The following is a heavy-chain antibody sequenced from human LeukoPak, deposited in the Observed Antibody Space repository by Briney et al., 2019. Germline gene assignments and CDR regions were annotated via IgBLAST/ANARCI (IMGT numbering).Heavy chain of an antibody. J-gene: IGHJ4*02. CDR1: GTSIYSYH. CDR3: ARGAMVGATRTYYFDY. D-gene: IGHD1-26*01. V-gene: IGHV4-4*07. Sequence: SETLSLTCTVSGTSIYSYHWSWIRQPAGKGLEWIGRIYSSGNTNYNPSLKSRVTISVDTSKNQFSLKLSSVTAADTAMYYCARGAMVGATRTYYFDYGGQGPLVTVSS. CDR2: IYSSGNT.